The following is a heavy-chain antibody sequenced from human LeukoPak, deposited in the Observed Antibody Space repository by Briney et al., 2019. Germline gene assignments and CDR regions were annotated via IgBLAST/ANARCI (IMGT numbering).Heavy chain of an antibody. CDR3: ARGGYYYDSSGYYSFDY. CDR1: GGSISSYY. CDR2: IHTSGST. V-gene: IGHV4-4*07. Sequence: PSETLSLTCTVSGGSISSYYWSWIRQPPGKGLEWIGRIHTSGSTNYNPALKSRVTMSEDTSKNQFSLKLSSVTAADTAVYYCARGGYYYDSSGYYSFDYWGQGTLVTVSS. J-gene: IGHJ4*02. D-gene: IGHD3-22*01.